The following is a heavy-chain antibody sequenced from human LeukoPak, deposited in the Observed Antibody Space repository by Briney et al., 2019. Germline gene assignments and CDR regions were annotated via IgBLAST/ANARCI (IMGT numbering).Heavy chain of an antibody. CDR2: MNPNSGNT. Sequence: ASVKVSCKASGYTFTSYDINWVRQATGQGLEWMGWMNPNSGNTGYAQKFQGRVTITRNTSLSTAYMELSSLRSEDTAVYYCARGLEERTKDYYYYYMDVWGKGTTVTVSS. CDR1: GYTFTSYD. J-gene: IGHJ6*03. CDR3: ARGLEERTKDYYYYYMDV. D-gene: IGHD1-1*01. V-gene: IGHV1-8*03.